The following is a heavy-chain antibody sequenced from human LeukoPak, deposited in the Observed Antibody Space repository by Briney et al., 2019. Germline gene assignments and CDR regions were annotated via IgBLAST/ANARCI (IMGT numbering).Heavy chain of an antibody. D-gene: IGHD3-22*01. V-gene: IGHV1-2*02. J-gene: IGHJ4*02. CDR3: ARYYYDSSGYSSLNY. Sequence: ASVKVSCKASGYTFTSYGISWVRQAPGQGLEWMGWINPNSGGTNYAQKFQGRVTMTRDTSISTAYMELSRLRSDDTAVYYCARYYYDSSGYSSLNYWGQGTLVTVSS. CDR2: INPNSGGT. CDR1: GYTFTSYG.